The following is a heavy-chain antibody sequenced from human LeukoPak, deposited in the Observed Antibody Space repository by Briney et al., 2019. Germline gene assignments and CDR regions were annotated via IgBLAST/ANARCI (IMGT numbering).Heavy chain of an antibody. CDR2: IGGSGGST. CDR3: ARSGGSYPGDRVDH. V-gene: IGHV3-23*01. J-gene: IGHJ4*02. Sequence: GVSLRLSCAASGFTFSNYAMSWVRQAPGKGLEWVSGIGGSGGSTYYADSVKGRFTNSRENSKNTLYLQMSSLRAEDTAVYYCARSGGSYPGDRVDHWGQGTLVPVSS. CDR1: GFTFSNYA. D-gene: IGHD1-26*01.